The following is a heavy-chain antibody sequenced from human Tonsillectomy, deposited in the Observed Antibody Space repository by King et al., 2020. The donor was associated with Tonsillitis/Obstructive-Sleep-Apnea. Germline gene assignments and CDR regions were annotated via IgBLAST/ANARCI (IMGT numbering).Heavy chain of an antibody. V-gene: IGHV4-39*01. CDR2: IYYSGSP. CDR1: GGSISSSSYY. CDR3: SSMYYDFWSGLDGLRGFDAYYFDY. Sequence: QLQESGPGLVKPSETLSLTCTVSGGSISSSSYYWGWIRQPPGKGLEWIGSIYYSGSPYYNPSLKSRVTISVDTSKNQFSLKLSSVTAADTAVYYCSSMYYDFWSGLDGLRGFDAYYFDYWGQGTLVTVSS. D-gene: IGHD3-3*01. J-gene: IGHJ4*02.